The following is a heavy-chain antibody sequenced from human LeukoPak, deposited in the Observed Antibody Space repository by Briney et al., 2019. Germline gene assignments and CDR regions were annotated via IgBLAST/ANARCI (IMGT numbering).Heavy chain of an antibody. V-gene: IGHV3-23*01. Sequence: PGGSLRLSCAASGFTFYTYAMNWVRQAPGKGLEWVSTISGSGSSTYYADSVQGRFTISRDNSKSTLYLQMNSLRAEDTAEYYCAKSAGSYTFWDWGQGTLVTVCS. CDR2: ISGSGSST. CDR1: GFTFYTYA. D-gene: IGHD2/OR15-2a*01. CDR3: AKSAGSYTFWD. J-gene: IGHJ4*02.